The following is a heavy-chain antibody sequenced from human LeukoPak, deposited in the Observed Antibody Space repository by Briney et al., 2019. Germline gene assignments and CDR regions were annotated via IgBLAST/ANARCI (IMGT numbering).Heavy chain of an antibody. CDR2: IYHSGST. J-gene: IGHJ5*02. D-gene: IGHD3-9*01. CDR3: ARLVRYYDILTGYLPGGFDP. Sequence: SETLSLTCAVSGYSISSGYYWGWIRQPPGKGLEWIGSIYHSGSTYYNPSLKSRVTISVDTSKNQFSLKLSSVTAADTAVYYCARLVRYYDILTGYLPGGFDPWGQGTLVTVSS. V-gene: IGHV4-38-2*01. CDR1: GYSISSGYY.